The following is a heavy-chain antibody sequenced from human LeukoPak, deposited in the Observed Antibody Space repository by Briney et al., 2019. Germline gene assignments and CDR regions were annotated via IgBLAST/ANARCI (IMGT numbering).Heavy chain of an antibody. CDR2: INHSGST. CDR1: GGSFIGYY. D-gene: IGHD6-19*01. CDR3: ARQSGWSIKYFDY. Sequence: SETLSLTCAVYGGSFIGYYWSWIRQPPGKGPEWIGEINHSGSTNYNPSLKSRVTISVDTSKNQFSLKLSSVTAADTAVYYCARQSGWSIKYFDYWGQGTLVTVSS. V-gene: IGHV4-34*01. J-gene: IGHJ4*02.